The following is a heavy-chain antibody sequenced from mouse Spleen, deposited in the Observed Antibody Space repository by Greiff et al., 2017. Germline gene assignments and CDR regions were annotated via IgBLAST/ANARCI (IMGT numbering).Heavy chain of an antibody. CDR3: AREFITTVVATRAMDY. CDR1: GYTFTSYW. J-gene: IGHJ4*01. CDR2: IDPSDSYT. Sequence: VQLQQSGAELVRPGTSVKLSCKASGYTFTSYWMHWVKQRPGQGLEWIGVIDPSDSYTNYNQKFKGKATLTVDTSSSTAYMQLSSLTSEDSAVYYCAREFITTVVATRAMDYWGQGTSVTVSS. D-gene: IGHD1-1*01. V-gene: IGHV1-59*01.